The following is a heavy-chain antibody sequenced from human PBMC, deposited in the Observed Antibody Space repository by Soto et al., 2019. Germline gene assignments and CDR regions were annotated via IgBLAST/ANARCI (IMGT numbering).Heavy chain of an antibody. V-gene: IGHV4-30-4*01. J-gene: IGHJ5*02. CDR3: ARDHKNYDLSNWFDP. D-gene: IGHD3-3*01. CDR2: IYYSGST. CDR1: SGSISSGDYY. Sequence: PSETLSLTCTVSSGSISSGDYYWSWIRQPPGKGLEWIGYIYYSGSTYYNPSLKSRVTISVDTSKNQFSLKLSSVTAADTAVYYCARDHKNYDLSNWFDPWGQGTLVTVSS.